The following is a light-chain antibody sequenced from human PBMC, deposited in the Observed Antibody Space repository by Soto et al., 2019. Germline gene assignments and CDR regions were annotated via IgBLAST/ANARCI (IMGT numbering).Light chain of an antibody. V-gene: IGKV3-15*01. CDR1: QSVSNN. Sequence: EIVMTQSPATLSVSPGERATLSCRASQSVSNNLAWYQQKPGQAPRLIIYGASTRATGIPDRFSGSGSGTEFTLTISSLQSEDFAVYYCQQYNYWPPLTFGGGTKVEIK. CDR3: QQYNYWPPLT. J-gene: IGKJ4*01. CDR2: GAS.